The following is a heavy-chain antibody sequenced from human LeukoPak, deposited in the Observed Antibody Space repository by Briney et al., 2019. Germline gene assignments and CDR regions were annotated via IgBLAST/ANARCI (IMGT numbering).Heavy chain of an antibody. Sequence: GGSLRLSCAASGFTFSSYAMHCVRHAPGKGLEWISYISSTTTITYYADSVKGRFTISRDNAKNSLYLHMNSLRDEATAVYYCVAGTELVYWGQGTLVTVSS. CDR1: GFTFSSYA. V-gene: IGHV3-48*02. CDR3: VAGTELVY. CDR2: ISSTTTIT. J-gene: IGHJ4*02. D-gene: IGHD6-19*01.